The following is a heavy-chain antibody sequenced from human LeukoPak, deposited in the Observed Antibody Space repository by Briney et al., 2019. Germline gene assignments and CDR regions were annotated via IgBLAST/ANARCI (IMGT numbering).Heavy chain of an antibody. Sequence: SETLSLSCTVSGGSISSFLWSWIRQPPGKGLEWIGYIFYSGSTKYNPSLKSRVTISVDTSKNQFSLKLSSMTAADTAVYYCARHHPGTAAAGPYFDYWGQGTLVTVSS. CDR2: IFYSGST. CDR1: GGSISSFL. V-gene: IGHV4-59*08. J-gene: IGHJ4*02. D-gene: IGHD6-13*01. CDR3: ARHHPGTAAAGPYFDY.